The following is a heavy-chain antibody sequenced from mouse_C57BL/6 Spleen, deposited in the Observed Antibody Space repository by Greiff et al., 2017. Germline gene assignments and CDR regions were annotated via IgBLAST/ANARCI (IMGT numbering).Heavy chain of an antibody. CDR3: ARGEDGYDEDPSAMDY. Sequence: QVQLKESGAELAKPGASVKLSCKASGYTFTSYWMHWVKQRPGQGLEWIGYINPSSGYTKYNQKFKDKATLTADKSSSTAYMQLSSLTYEDSAVYYCARGEDGYDEDPSAMDYWGQGTSVTVSS. CDR1: GYTFTSYW. J-gene: IGHJ4*01. D-gene: IGHD2-2*01. V-gene: IGHV1-7*01. CDR2: INPSSGYT.